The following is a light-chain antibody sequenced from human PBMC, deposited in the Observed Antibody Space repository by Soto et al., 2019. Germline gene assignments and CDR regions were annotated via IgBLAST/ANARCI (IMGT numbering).Light chain of an antibody. J-gene: IGLJ3*02. V-gene: IGLV2-14*01. CDR2: GVT. CDR1: SSDVGGFNY. Sequence: QSVLTQPASVSGSPGQSITISCAGTSSDVGGFNYVSWYQQYPGKAPKVIIYGVTHRPSGVSNRFSGSKSGNTASLTISGLQAEDEADYYCSSYTTTSTLVFGGGTKVTVL. CDR3: SSYTTTSTLV.